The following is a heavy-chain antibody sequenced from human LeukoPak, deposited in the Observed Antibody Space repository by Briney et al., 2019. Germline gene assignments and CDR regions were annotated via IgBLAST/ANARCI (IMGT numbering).Heavy chain of an antibody. Sequence: GGSLRLSCAASGFTFNNYAMSWVRQAPGKGPEWLSAISGSGGSTTDADSVKGRFTTSRDNSKSTLYLQMNSLRAEDTAIYYCAKISHTDGYYSGEHLFDAWGQGTLVTVSS. CDR2: ISGSGGST. D-gene: IGHD3-22*01. CDR1: GFTFNNYA. CDR3: AKISHTDGYYSGEHLFDA. V-gene: IGHV3-23*01. J-gene: IGHJ5*02.